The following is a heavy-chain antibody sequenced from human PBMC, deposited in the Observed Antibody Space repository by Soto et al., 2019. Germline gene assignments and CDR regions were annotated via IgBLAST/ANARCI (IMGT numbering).Heavy chain of an antibody. D-gene: IGHD1-1*01. CDR3: ARDGQQLAPCAIDV. V-gene: IGHV3-33*01. Sequence: QVQLVESGGGVVQPGRSLRLSCAASGFIFKHHAMHWVRQAAGKGLEWVAQIWYDGSHTYYTDSVKGRFTISRDNLKDMVYLQMDSLRAEDTAVYYCARDGQQLAPCAIDVWGQGTTVTVSS. J-gene: IGHJ6*02. CDR1: GFIFKHHA. CDR2: IWYDGSHT.